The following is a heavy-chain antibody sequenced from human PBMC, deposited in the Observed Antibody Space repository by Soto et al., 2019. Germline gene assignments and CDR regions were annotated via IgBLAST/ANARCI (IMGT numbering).Heavy chain of an antibody. V-gene: IGHV1-8*01. J-gene: IGHJ4*02. CDR1: GYTFSSYD. CDR3: ATSGGGWYLY. Sequence: QVQLVQSGAEVKKPGASVKVSCKASGYTFSSYDINWVRQATGQGLEWMGWLNPNSGDTGYAQKFXGRXTLTRNTSINTAYIELSSLTSDDTAVYYCATSGGGWYLYWGQGTLVTVSS. D-gene: IGHD6-19*01. CDR2: LNPNSGDT.